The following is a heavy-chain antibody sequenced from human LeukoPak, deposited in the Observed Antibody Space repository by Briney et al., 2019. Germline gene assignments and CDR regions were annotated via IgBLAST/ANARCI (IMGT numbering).Heavy chain of an antibody. D-gene: IGHD1-26*01. J-gene: IGHJ4*02. CDR1: GGSISSSIYY. V-gene: IGHV4-39*07. Sequence: SETLSLTCTVSGGSISSSIYYWGWIRQSPGKGLEWIGSIYYSGSTYYNPSLKSRITTSVDTSKNQFSLKLSSVTAADTAVHYCAREKGSYSLFGNWGQGTLVTVSS. CDR2: IYYSGST. CDR3: AREKGSYSLFGN.